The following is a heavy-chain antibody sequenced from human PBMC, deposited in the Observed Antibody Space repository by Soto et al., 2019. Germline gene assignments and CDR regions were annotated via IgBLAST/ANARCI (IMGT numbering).Heavy chain of an antibody. CDR3: AKDSDAGPYFFDS. J-gene: IGHJ4*02. CDR2: ISGGGGST. V-gene: IGHV3-23*01. Sequence: PGGSLRLSCSASGLSFSYYAMSWVRQAPGKGLEWVSRISGGGGSTYYADSVKGRFTISRDNSKNTLYLQMDSLRAEDTAVYYCAKDSDAGPYFFDSWGQGSLVTVSS. CDR1: GLSFSYYA. D-gene: IGHD6-13*01.